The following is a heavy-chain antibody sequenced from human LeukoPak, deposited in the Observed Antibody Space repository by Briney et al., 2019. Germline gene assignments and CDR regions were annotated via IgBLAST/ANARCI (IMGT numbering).Heavy chain of an antibody. CDR2: ISGSGSST. V-gene: IGHV3-23*01. J-gene: IGHJ4*02. CDR3: AKDWGTNFDY. CDR1: GFTFSSYA. D-gene: IGHD3-16*01. Sequence: PGGSLRLSCAASGFTFSSYAMSWVRQAPGKGLEWVSAISGSGSSTYYADSVKGRFTISRDNSKNTLYLRMNSLRAEDTAVFYCAKDWGTNFDYWGQGTLVTVSS.